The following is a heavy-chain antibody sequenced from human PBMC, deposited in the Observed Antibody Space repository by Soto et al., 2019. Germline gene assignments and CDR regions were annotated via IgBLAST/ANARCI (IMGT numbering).Heavy chain of an antibody. D-gene: IGHD5-12*01. J-gene: IGHJ6*02. V-gene: IGHV3-48*03. CDR1: GFTFSSYE. CDR2: ISSSGSTI. CDR3: ARWDGYNGFVGYSYGMDV. Sequence: EVQLVESGGGLVQPGGSLRLSCAASGFTFSSYEMNWVRQAPGKGLEWVSYISSSGSTIYYADSVKGRFTISRDNAKNSRYLQMNSLRAEDTAVYYCARWDGYNGFVGYSYGMDVWGQGTTVTVSS.